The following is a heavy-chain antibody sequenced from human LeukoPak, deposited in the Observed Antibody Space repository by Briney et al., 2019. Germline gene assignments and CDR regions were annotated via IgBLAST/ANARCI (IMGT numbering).Heavy chain of an antibody. CDR2: IHHSGST. CDR3: ARDVYGTGNWLDP. J-gene: IGHJ5*02. V-gene: IGHV4-4*02. D-gene: IGHD3-10*01. CDR1: GGSMSISTW. Sequence: SGTLSLTCAVSGGSMSISTWWSWVRQPPGKGLEWIGEIHHSGSTNYNPSLRSRVTISVDKSKNQFSLHLTSVTAADTAVYYCARDVYGTGNWLDPWGQGTLVSVSS.